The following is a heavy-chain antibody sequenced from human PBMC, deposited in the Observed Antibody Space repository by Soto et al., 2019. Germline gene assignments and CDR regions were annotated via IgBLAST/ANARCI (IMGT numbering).Heavy chain of an antibody. J-gene: IGHJ3*02. Sequence: ASVKVSCKASGYTFTSYGISWVRQAPGQGLEWMGWISAYNGNTNYAQKLQGRVTMTTDTSTSTAYMELSSLRSEDTAVYYCARLEVYCSGGSCYLNAFDIWGQGTMVTVSS. V-gene: IGHV1-18*01. D-gene: IGHD2-15*01. CDR3: ARLEVYCSGGSCYLNAFDI. CDR1: GYTFTSYG. CDR2: ISAYNGNT.